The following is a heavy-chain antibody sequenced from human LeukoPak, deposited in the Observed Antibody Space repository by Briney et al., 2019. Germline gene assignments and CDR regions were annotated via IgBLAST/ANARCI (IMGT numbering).Heavy chain of an antibody. D-gene: IGHD6-19*01. V-gene: IGHV4-34*01. CDR2: INHSGST. CDR3: ARLLLAVAAHGGDY. CDR1: GGSFSGYY. Sequence: SETLSLTCAVSGGSFSGYYWSWIRQPPGKGLEWIGEINHSGSTNYNPSLKSRVTISVDTSKNQFSLKLSSVTAADTAVYYWARLLLAVAAHGGDYWGQGTLVTVSS. J-gene: IGHJ4*02.